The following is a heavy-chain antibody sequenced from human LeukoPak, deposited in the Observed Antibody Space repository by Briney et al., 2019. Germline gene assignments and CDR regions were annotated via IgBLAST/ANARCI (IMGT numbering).Heavy chain of an antibody. CDR1: GDSVSSNSAA. CDR2: TYYRSKWYN. J-gene: IGHJ6*03. CDR3: ARETRYYDFWSGHHQYYYMDV. D-gene: IGHD3-3*01. Sequence: SQTLSLTCAISGDSVSSNSAAWNWIMQSPSRGLEWLGRTYYRSKWYNDYAVSVKSRITINPDTSKNQFSLKLSSVTAADTAVYYCARETRYYDFWSGHHQYYYMDVWGKGTTVTV. V-gene: IGHV6-1*01.